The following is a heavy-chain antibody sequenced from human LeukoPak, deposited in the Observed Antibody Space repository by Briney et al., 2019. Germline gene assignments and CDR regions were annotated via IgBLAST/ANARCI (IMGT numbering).Heavy chain of an antibody. CDR2: ISSSSSYI. J-gene: IGHJ4*02. V-gene: IGHV3-21*01. CDR1: GFTFSSYS. CDR3: ARGIAARSAHFDY. D-gene: IGHD6-6*01. Sequence: GGSLRLSCAASGFTFSSYSMNWVRQAPGKGLEWVSSISSSSSYIYYADSVKGRFTISRDNAKNSLYLQMNSLRAENTAVYYCARGIAARSAHFDYWGQGTLVTVSS.